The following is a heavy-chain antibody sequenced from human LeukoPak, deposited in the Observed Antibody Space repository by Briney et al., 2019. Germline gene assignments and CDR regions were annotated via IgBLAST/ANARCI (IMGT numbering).Heavy chain of an antibody. J-gene: IGHJ5*02. CDR1: GYTFTGYY. V-gene: IGHV1-2*02. Sequence: ASVKVSCKASGYTFTGYYMHWVRQAPGQGLEWMGWINPNSGGTNYAQKFHGRVTMTRDTSISTAYMELSRLRSDDTAVYYCARRGEPYYYDSSGSSPFDPWGQGTLVTVSS. CDR3: ARRGEPYYYDSSGSSPFDP. CDR2: INPNSGGT. D-gene: IGHD3-22*01.